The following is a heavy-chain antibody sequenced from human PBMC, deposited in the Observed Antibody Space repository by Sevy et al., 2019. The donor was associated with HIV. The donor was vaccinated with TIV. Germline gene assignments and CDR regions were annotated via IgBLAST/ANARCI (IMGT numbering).Heavy chain of an antibody. Sequence: SETLSLTCAVSGGSITSTDFSCSWIRQAPGRGLEWIGFIHHAGSTYYNPSFQSRVTISVDRPRNEFSLKLSSVTAADTAVYCCARALTGGNLAFDIWGQGTMVTVSS. D-gene: IGHD2-8*02. V-gene: IGHV4-30-2*01. CDR1: GGSITSTDFS. CDR3: ARALTGGNLAFDI. J-gene: IGHJ3*02. CDR2: IHHAGST.